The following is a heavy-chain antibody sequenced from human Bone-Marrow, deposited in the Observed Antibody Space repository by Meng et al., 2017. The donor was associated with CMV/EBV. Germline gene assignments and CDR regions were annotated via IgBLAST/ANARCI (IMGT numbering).Heavy chain of an antibody. CDR1: GYTFTDYH. Sequence: ASVKVSCKASGYTFTDYHLHWVRQAPGQGLEWMGYINPNSGGANYAQKFQGRVTLTRDTPITTAYMDLITLSSDDTALYYCARGYCTTTSCHPEGWFDPWGQGTLVTVSS. CDR2: INPNSGGA. CDR3: ARGYCTTTSCHPEGWFDP. J-gene: IGHJ5*02. V-gene: IGHV1-2*02. D-gene: IGHD2-2*01.